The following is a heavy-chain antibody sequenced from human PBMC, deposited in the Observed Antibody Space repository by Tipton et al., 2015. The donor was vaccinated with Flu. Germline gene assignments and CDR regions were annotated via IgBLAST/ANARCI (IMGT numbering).Heavy chain of an antibody. V-gene: IGHV1-18*01. CDR1: GYTFTTYG. Sequence: GAEVKKPGASVKVSCKASGYTFTTYGISWVRQAPGQGLEWMGWISAYNGNTNYAQKFQGRVTMTTDTSTSTAYMELRSLRSDDTAVYYCARERAYYDSSGYLYWGQGTLVTVSS. CDR2: ISAYNGNT. CDR3: ARERAYYDSSGYLY. D-gene: IGHD3-22*01. J-gene: IGHJ4*02.